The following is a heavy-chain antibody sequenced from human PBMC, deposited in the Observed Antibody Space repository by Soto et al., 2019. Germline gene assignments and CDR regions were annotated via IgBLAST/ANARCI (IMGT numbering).Heavy chain of an antibody. J-gene: IGHJ3*02. V-gene: IGHV4-59*01. Sequence: SETLSLTCTVSGGSLSSYYWSWIRQHPGKGLEWIGYIYYSGSTIYNPSLKSRVTISLDTSKNRFSLNLSSVTAADTAVYYCARDSQTVTGAFDIWGKGTMVTVSS. CDR2: IYYSGST. CDR1: GGSLSSYY. CDR3: ARDSQTVTGAFDI. D-gene: IGHD4-17*01.